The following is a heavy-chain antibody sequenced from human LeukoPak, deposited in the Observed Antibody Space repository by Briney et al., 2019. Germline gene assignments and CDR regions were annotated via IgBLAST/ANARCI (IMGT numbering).Heavy chain of an antibody. J-gene: IGHJ4*02. CDR1: GGSISSHH. D-gene: IGHD5-12*01. V-gene: IGHV4-59*11. CDR2: IYYSGST. CDR3: ARGGGCSGYDCYFDY. Sequence: SETLSVTCTVSGGSISSHHWSWIRQPPGKGLEWIEYIYYSGSTDYNPSLKSRVTISVATSKNQFSLKLSSVTAADTAVYYCARGGGCSGYDCYFDYWGQGTLVTVSS.